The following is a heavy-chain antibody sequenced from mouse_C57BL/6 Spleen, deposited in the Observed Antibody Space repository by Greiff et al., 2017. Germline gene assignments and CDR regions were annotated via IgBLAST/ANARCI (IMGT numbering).Heavy chain of an antibody. CDR1: GFTFSSYA. CDR3: TRASFITTVVATSYFDY. J-gene: IGHJ2*01. Sequence: DVKLVESGEGLVKPGGSLKLSCAASGFTFSSYAMSWVRQTPEKRLEWVAYISSGGDYIYYADTVKGRFTISRDNARNTLYLQMSSLKSEDTAMYYCTRASFITTVVATSYFDYWGQGTTLTVSS. CDR2: ISSGGDYI. V-gene: IGHV5-9-1*02. D-gene: IGHD1-1*01.